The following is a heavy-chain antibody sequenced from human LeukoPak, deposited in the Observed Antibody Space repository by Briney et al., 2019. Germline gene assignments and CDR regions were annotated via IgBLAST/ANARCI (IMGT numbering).Heavy chain of an antibody. J-gene: IGHJ6*03. Sequence: SETLSLTCTVSGGSISSSSYYWGWIRQPPGKGLEWIGSIYYSGSTYYNPSLKSRVTISVDTSKNQFSLKLSSVTAADTAVYYCARGLELRNYYYYYMDVWGKGTTVTVSS. CDR2: IYYSGST. CDR3: ARGLELRNYYYYYMDV. CDR1: GGSISSSSYY. D-gene: IGHD1-7*01. V-gene: IGHV4-39*07.